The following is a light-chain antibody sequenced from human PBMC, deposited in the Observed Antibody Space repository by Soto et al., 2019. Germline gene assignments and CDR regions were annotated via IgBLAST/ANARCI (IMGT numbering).Light chain of an antibody. CDR1: SSDVGGYNY. CDR3: SSYTSSSTEV. CDR2: DVN. J-gene: IGLJ1*01. V-gene: IGLV2-14*03. Sequence: QSALTQPASVSGSPGQSITISCNGTSSDVGGYNYVSWYQHHPGKAPKLLIYDVNSRPSGVSDRFSGSKSGNTASLTISGLQAEDEADYYCSSYTSSSTEVFGTGTKLTVL.